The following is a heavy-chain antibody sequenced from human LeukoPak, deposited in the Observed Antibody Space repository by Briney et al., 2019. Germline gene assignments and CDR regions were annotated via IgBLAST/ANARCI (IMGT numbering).Heavy chain of an antibody. J-gene: IGHJ3*02. V-gene: IGHV3-48*03. CDR3: ARGPGAYYYGSGSYQGAFDI. CDR2: ISSSGSTI. Sequence: GGSLRLSCAASGFSLSSYEMNWVRQAPGKGLEWFSSISSSGSTIYYADSVRGRFTVSRDNAKNSLYLQMNSLRAEDTAVYYCARGPGAYYYGSGSYQGAFDIWGRGTMVTVSS. CDR1: GFSLSSYE. D-gene: IGHD3-10*01.